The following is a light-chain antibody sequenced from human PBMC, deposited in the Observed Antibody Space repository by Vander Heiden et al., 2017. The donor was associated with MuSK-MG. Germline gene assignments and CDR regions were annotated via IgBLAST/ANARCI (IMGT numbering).Light chain of an antibody. V-gene: IGKV1-39*01. CDR2: AAS. J-gene: IGKJ1*01. Sequence: DIEITQSPSSLTASVGDRVTITCPASQSISSYVNWHQQKAGKAPKLLIYAASRSQSGVPSRFSGSASAKDSPLTISRLQHEDFATYYCQQSDRTPGTFGQGTKVEIK. CDR1: QSISSY. CDR3: QQSDRTPGT.